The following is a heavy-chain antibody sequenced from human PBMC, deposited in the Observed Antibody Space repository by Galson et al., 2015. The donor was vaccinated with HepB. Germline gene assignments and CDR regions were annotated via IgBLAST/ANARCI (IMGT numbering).Heavy chain of an antibody. Sequence: CAISGDSVSSNSAAWNWIRQSPSRGLEWLGRTYYRSKWYNDYAVSAKSRITINPDTSKNQFSLQLNSVTPEDTAVYYCAITVSHGDYLYYFDYWGQGTLVTVSS. J-gene: IGHJ4*02. CDR2: TYYRSKWYN. D-gene: IGHD4-17*01. CDR3: AITVSHGDYLYYFDY. CDR1: GDSVSSNSAA. V-gene: IGHV6-1*01.